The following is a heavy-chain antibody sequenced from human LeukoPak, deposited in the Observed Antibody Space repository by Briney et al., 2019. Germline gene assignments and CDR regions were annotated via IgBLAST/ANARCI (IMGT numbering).Heavy chain of an antibody. J-gene: IGHJ6*02. CDR3: AKGGNSLAYGMDV. CDR1: GFTFNTFS. V-gene: IGHV3-30-3*01. Sequence: GGSLRLSCAGSGFTFNTFSIHWVRQAPGKGLEWVAVISSDGSNKYYADSVKGRSTISRDNSKNTLDLQMNSLRAEDTAVYYCAKGGNSLAYGMDVWGQGTTVTVSS. CDR2: ISSDGSNK. D-gene: IGHD4-23*01.